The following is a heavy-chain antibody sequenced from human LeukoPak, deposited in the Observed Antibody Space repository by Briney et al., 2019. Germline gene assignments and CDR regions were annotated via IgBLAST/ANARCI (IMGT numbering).Heavy chain of an antibody. CDR3: ARDPTYRY. J-gene: IGHJ4*02. V-gene: IGHV4-59*01. Sequence: SETLSLTCTVSGGSISSYYWSWIRPPPGKGLEWIGYIYYSGSTNYNPSLKSRVTISVDTSKNQFSLKLSSVTAADTAVYYCARDPTYRYWGQGTLVTVSS. CDR1: GGSISSYY. CDR2: IYYSGST.